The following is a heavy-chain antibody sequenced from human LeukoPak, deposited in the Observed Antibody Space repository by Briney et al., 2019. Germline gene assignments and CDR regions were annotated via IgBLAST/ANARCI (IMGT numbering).Heavy chain of an antibody. Sequence: GASVKVSCKASGYSFSDSYIHWVRQAPGQGLEWMGWISPKTGDTHYVQKFQGRVTLTRDTSISTAYMELSSLRSDDTAVFYCARQRGGDAFDFWGQGTMVTVFS. J-gene: IGHJ3*01. CDR1: GYSFSDSY. V-gene: IGHV1-2*02. D-gene: IGHD6-25*01. CDR3: ARQRGGDAFDF. CDR2: ISPKTGDT.